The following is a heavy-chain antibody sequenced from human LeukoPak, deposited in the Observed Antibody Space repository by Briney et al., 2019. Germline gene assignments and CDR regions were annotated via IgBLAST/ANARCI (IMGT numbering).Heavy chain of an antibody. Sequence: GGSLRLSCAASGFTFSSYSMNWVRQAPGKGLEWVSVVSGSGGTTYYADSVRGRFTISRDNSKNTLYLQMNSLRAEDTAVYYCAKDKDFWSGYYVPGFDIWGQGTMVTVSS. D-gene: IGHD3-3*01. CDR3: AKDKDFWSGYYVPGFDI. CDR2: VSGSGGTT. CDR1: GFTFSSYS. J-gene: IGHJ3*02. V-gene: IGHV3-23*01.